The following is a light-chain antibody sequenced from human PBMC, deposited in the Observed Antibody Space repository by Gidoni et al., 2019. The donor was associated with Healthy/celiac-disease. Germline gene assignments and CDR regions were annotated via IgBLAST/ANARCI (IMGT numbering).Light chain of an antibody. J-gene: IGKJ1*01. V-gene: IGKV1-39*01. Sequence: DIQMTQSPSSLSASVGDRVTITCLASQSISSYLNWYQQKPGKAPKLLIYAASSLQSGIPSRFSGSGSGTDFTLTISSLQPEDFATYYCQQSYSTPHTFGQXTKVEIK. CDR2: AAS. CDR3: QQSYSTPHT. CDR1: QSISSY.